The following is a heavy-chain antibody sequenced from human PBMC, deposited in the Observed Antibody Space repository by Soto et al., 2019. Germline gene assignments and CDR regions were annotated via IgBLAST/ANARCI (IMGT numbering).Heavy chain of an antibody. CDR1: GYTFTTFW. Sequence: PGESLKISCKALGYTFTTFWISWVRQMPGKGLEWMGRVDPRDSYTNYSPSFEGHVTISVDKSINTAYLQCGSRRASDTAIYYCAGLYCTTNTCDSWFDPWGQGTLVTVSS. D-gene: IGHD2-8*01. CDR2: VDPRDSYT. CDR3: AGLYCTTNTCDSWFDP. J-gene: IGHJ5*02. V-gene: IGHV5-10-1*01.